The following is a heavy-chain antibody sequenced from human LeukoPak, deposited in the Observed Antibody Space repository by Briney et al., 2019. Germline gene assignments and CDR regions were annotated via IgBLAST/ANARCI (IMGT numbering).Heavy chain of an antibody. D-gene: IGHD1-14*01. J-gene: IGHJ4*02. CDR1: GFTFSSCG. V-gene: IGHV3-21*01. CDR2: IGPTGTDR. Sequence: GGSLRLSCAASGFTFSSCGFNWVRQAPGKGLEWVSSIGPTGTDRYCADSVRGRFTISRDNAKNSMYLQMDSLRDEDTAVYYCATETIGRHYDYWGQGTLLTVSS. CDR3: ATETIGRHYDY.